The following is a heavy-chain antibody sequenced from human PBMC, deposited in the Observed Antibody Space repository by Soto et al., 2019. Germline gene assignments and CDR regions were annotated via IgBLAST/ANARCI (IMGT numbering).Heavy chain of an antibody. CDR3: ARVRGYCSSTSCYNNCFDP. Sequence: GGSLRLSCAASGFTFSDYYMSWIRQAPGKGLEWVSYISSSSSYTNYADSVKGRFTISRDNAKNSLYLQMNSLRAEDTAVYYCARVRGYCSSTSCYNNCFDPWGQGTQVTVSS. CDR2: ISSSSSYT. CDR1: GFTFSDYY. J-gene: IGHJ5*02. D-gene: IGHD2-2*01. V-gene: IGHV3-11*06.